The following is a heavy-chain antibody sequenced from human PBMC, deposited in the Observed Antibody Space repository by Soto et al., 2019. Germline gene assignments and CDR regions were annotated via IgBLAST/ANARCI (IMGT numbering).Heavy chain of an antibody. D-gene: IGHD3-10*01. CDR3: AGEGFWVANDY. V-gene: IGHV1-18*01. Sequence: QVQLVQSGAEVKKPGASVKVSCKASGYTFTSYGISWVRQTPGQAVEWMGWISAYNGNTNYAQKLQGRVTMTTYTSTSRAYMELRSLRSDHTAVYYCAGEGFWVANDYWGQGTLVPVSS. CDR1: GYTFTSYG. J-gene: IGHJ4*02. CDR2: ISAYNGNT.